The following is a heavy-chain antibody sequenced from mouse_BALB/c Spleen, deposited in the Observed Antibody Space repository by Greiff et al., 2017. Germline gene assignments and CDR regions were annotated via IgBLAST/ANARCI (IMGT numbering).Heavy chain of an antibody. Sequence: VKVVESGPGLVQPSQSLSITCTVSGFSLTSYGVHWVRQSPGKGLEWLGVIWSGGSTDYNAAFISRLSISKDNSKSQVFFKMNSLQADDTAIYYCARIPYYDYDAYAMDYWGQGTSVTVSS. D-gene: IGHD2-4*01. CDR3: ARIPYYDYDAYAMDY. CDR2: IWSGGST. J-gene: IGHJ4*01. V-gene: IGHV2-4-1*01. CDR1: GFSLTSYG.